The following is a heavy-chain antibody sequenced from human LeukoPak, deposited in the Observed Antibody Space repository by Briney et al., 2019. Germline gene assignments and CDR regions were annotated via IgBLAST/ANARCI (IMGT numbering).Heavy chain of an antibody. J-gene: IGHJ4*02. CDR3: ARDKRQQLVHNFDY. V-gene: IGHV3-21*01. D-gene: IGHD6-13*01. CDR1: GFTFSSYS. Sequence: PGRSLRLSCAASGFTFSSYSMNWVRQAPGKGLEWVSSISSSSSYIYYADSVKGRFTVSRDNAKNSLYLQMNSLRAEDTAVYYCARDKRQQLVHNFDYWGQGTLVTVSS. CDR2: ISSSSSYI.